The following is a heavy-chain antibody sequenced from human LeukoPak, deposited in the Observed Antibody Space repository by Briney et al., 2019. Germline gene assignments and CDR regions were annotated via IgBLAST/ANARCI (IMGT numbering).Heavy chain of an antibody. CDR2: INPGGGNT. CDR1: GYTFTSYY. D-gene: IGHD2-2*01. Sequence: GASVKVSCKASGYTFTSYYMYWVRQAPGQGLEWMGIINPGGGNTSYAQKFQGRVTMTSDMSTSTVYLDLSSLRSEDTAVYYCARRGVVPAGILFDYWGQGTLVTVSS. CDR3: ARRGVVPAGILFDY. J-gene: IGHJ4*02. V-gene: IGHV1-46*01.